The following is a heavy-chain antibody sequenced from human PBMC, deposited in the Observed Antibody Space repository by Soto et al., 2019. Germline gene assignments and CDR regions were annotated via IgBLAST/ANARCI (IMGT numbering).Heavy chain of an antibody. Sequence: QAQLVQSGAEVKKPGASVKVSCKASGYSFSSYGITWVRQAPGQGLEWLGWISPYNDDTKYAQRLQGRVTMTTDTSTRTAYMDIRGLRSDATAIYYCARGGYYDSSGARNYHYYGMDVWGQGTTVTVSS. CDR2: ISPYNDDT. D-gene: IGHD3-22*01. CDR3: ARGGYYDSSGARNYHYYGMDV. J-gene: IGHJ6*02. V-gene: IGHV1-18*01. CDR1: GYSFSSYG.